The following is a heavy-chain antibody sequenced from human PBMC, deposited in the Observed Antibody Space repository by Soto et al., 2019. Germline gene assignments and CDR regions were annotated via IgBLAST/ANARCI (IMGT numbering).Heavy chain of an antibody. CDR2: INQSAST. J-gene: IGHJ6*02. CDR1: GGSFSGYY. CDR3: ARGPLNLHFPTYFYFGMDV. V-gene: IGHV4-34*01. Sequence: QGQLQQWGAGLLKPSETLSLTCAVYGGSFSGYYWSWIRQPPGKGLEWIGEINQSASTNYNPSLKSRVTISVDTSKNQFSLKLRYVTAADTAVYYCARGPLNLHFPTYFYFGMDVWGQGTTVTVSS.